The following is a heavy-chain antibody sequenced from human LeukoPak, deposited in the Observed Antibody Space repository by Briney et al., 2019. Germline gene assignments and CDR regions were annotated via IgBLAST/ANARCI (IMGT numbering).Heavy chain of an antibody. V-gene: IGHV3-66*04. CDR3: ARHLYSSGWYYYFDY. Sequence: QPGGSLRLSCAASGFTLSSYEMNWVRQAPGKGLEWVSVIYSGGSTYYADSVKGRFTISRDNSKNTLYLQMNSLRAEDTAVYYCARHLYSSGWYYYFDYWGQGTLVTVSS. CDR1: GFTLSSYE. CDR2: IYSGGST. D-gene: IGHD6-19*01. J-gene: IGHJ4*02.